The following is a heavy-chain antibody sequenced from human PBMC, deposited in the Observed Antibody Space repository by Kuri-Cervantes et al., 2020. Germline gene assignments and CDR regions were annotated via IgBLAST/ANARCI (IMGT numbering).Heavy chain of an antibody. J-gene: IGHJ6*02. CDR3: ARELGYCSGGSCWMNYYYYYGMDV. V-gene: IGHV3-66*01. CDR1: GFTDSSNY. D-gene: IGHD2-15*01. CDR2: IYSGGST. Sequence: GESPKIPCAASGFTDSSNYMSWVRQAPGKGLEWVSVIYSGGSTYYADSVKGRFTISRDNSKNTLYLQMNSLRAEDTAVYYCARELGYCSGGSCWMNYYYYYGMDVWGQGTTVTVSS.